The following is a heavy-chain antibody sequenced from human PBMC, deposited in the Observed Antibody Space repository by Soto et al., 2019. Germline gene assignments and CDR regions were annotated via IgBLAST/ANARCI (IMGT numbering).Heavy chain of an antibody. J-gene: IGHJ4*02. CDR3: ARASPVICGGDPCYRLDSSFEY. V-gene: IGHV1-69*01. D-gene: IGHD2-21*02. Sequence: QVQLVQSGAEVRKPGSSLRVSCKSSGATFSTTGISWVRQAPGQGLEWMGGIIPLFGTPKYARKFQGRVSITADESTNSVYMELNSLRPDDAAVYYCARASPVICGGDPCYRLDSSFEYWGQGSLVIVSS. CDR2: IIPLFGTP. CDR1: GATFSTTG.